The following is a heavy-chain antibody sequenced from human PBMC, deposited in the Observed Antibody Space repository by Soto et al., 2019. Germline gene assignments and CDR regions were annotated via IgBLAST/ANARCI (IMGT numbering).Heavy chain of an antibody. CDR3: ASDSDYPNAFDI. V-gene: IGHV3-21*01. CDR1: GFTFSSYS. D-gene: IGHD4-17*01. Sequence: GGSHRLSCAASGFTFSSYSMNWVRQAPGKGLEWVSSISSSSSYIYYADSVKGRFTISRDNAKNSLYLQMNSLRAEDTAVYYCASDSDYPNAFDIWGQGTMVTVSS. J-gene: IGHJ3*02. CDR2: ISSSSSYI.